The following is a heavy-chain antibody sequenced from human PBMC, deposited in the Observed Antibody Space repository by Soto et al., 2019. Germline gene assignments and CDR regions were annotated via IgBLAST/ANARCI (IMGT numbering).Heavy chain of an antibody. Sequence: EVQLVESGGGLVQPGGSLRLSCAASGFTFSSYSMNWVRQAPGKGLEWVSYISSSSSTIYYADSVKGRFTISRDNAKNSLYLQMNSLRAEDTAVYYCARSHQGRCHYYYYYMDVWGKGTTVTVSS. CDR3: ARSHQGRCHYYYYYMDV. J-gene: IGHJ6*03. CDR2: ISSSSSTI. CDR1: GFTFSSYS. V-gene: IGHV3-48*01.